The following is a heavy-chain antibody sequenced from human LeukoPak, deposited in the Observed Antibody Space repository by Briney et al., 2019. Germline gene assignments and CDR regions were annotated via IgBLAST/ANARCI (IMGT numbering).Heavy chain of an antibody. CDR3: AKGGEDFGYSYAYFDY. CDR1: GFTFSSYA. J-gene: IGHJ4*02. D-gene: IGHD5-18*01. V-gene: IGHV3-23*01. CDR2: ISGSGGST. Sequence: PGGSLRLSCAASGFTFSSYAMSWVRQAPGKGLEWVSAISGSGGSTYYADSVKGRFTISRDNSKNTLYLQMNSLRAEDTTVYYCAKGGEDFGYSYAYFDYWGQGTLVTVSS.